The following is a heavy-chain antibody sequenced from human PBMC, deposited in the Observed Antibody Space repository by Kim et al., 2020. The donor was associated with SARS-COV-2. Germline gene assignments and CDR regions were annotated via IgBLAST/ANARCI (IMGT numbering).Heavy chain of an antibody. CDR1: GYTFTSYA. V-gene: IGHV1-18*01. CDR3: ARVGVLLWFRERAFDI. CDR2: ISADNGNT. J-gene: IGHJ3*02. D-gene: IGHD3-10*01. Sequence: ASVKVSCKASGYTFTSYAIHWVRQAPGQGLEWMGWISADNGNTKYAQKLQGRVTMTTDTSTSTAYMELRSLRSDDTAVYYCARVGVLLWFRERAFDIWGQGTMVTVSS.